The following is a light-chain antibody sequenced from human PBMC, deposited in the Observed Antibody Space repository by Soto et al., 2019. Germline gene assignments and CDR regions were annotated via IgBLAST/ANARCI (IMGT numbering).Light chain of an antibody. Sequence: DIQMTQSPSSLSASVGDRVTITCRPSQGISNSLAWYQQKPGKVPKLLINAASTLQSGVSSRFSGSGSGTDFTLTISSLQPEDVATYYCQKYDSAQTFGPGTKVDIK. CDR3: QKYDSAQT. CDR1: QGISNS. J-gene: IGKJ1*01. CDR2: AAS. V-gene: IGKV1-27*01.